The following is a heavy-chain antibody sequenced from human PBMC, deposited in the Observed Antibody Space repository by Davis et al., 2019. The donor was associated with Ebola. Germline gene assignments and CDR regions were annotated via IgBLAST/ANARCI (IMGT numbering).Heavy chain of an antibody. Sequence: SETLSLTCAVYGGSFSGYYWSWIRQPPGKGLEWIGEINHSGSTNYNPSLKSRVTISVDTSKNQFSLKLSSVTAADTAVYYCARVVDFWSGYYKHWFDPWGQGTLVTVSS. CDR2: INHSGST. D-gene: IGHD3-3*01. J-gene: IGHJ5*02. CDR3: ARVVDFWSGYYKHWFDP. CDR1: GGSFSGYY. V-gene: IGHV4-34*01.